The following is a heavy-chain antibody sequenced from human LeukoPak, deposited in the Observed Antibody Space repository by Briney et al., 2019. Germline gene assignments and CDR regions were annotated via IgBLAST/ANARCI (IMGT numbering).Heavy chain of an antibody. CDR3: ARGYKSRFDY. J-gene: IGHJ4*02. CDR2: INHSGST. CDR1: GGSFSGYY. Sequence: SETLSLTCAVYGGSFSGYYWSWIRQPPGKGLEWIGEINHSGSTNYNPSLKSRVTISVDTSKNQFSLKLSSVTAADTAVYYRARGYKSRFDYWGQGTLVTVSS. D-gene: IGHD1-14*01. V-gene: IGHV4-34*01.